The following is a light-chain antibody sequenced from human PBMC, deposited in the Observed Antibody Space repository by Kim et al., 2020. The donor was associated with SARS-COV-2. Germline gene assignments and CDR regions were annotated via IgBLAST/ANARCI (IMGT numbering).Light chain of an antibody. V-gene: IGLV1-47*01. J-gene: IGLJ2*01. Sequence: PGERVPISCSGSSSNSGGNLVYWYQQLPETAPKLHIYRNSHGPSGVRDRFSGSKSGTSASLAISGLRSEDEADYYCATWDDSHVVFGGGTQLTVL. CDR1: SSNSGGNL. CDR2: RNS. CDR3: ATWDDSHVV.